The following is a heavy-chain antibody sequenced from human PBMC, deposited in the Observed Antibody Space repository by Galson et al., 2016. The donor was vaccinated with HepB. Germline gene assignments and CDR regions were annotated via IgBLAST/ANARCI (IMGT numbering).Heavy chain of an antibody. J-gene: IGHJ4*02. V-gene: IGHV5-51*01. CDR3: ARRIVSLDNYFDS. CDR1: ENSFSTYW. D-gene: IGHD5/OR15-5a*01. CDR2: IDPADSNA. Sequence: QSGAEVKKPGESLRISCKDSENSFSTYWISWVRQKPGKGLEWMGIIDPADSNARYSPSFQGQVTFSADKSTNTAYLQWSNLTASDTAIFYCARRIVSLDNYFDSWGQGTLVTVSS.